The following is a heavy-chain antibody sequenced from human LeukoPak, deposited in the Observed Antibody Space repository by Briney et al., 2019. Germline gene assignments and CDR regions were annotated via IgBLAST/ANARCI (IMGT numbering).Heavy chain of an antibody. Sequence: SVKVSYKASGGTFSSYAISWVRQAPGQGLEWMGGIIPIFGTANYAQKFQGRVTINADQSTSTAYMELSSLRSEDTAVYYCARSLIDYGGSYDAFDIWGQGTMVTISS. D-gene: IGHD4-23*01. CDR1: GGTFSSYA. J-gene: IGHJ3*02. CDR3: ARSLIDYGGSYDAFDI. CDR2: IIPIFGTA. V-gene: IGHV1-69*13.